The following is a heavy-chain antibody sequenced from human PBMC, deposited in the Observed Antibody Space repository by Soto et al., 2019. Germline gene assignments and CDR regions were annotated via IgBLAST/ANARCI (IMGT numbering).Heavy chain of an antibody. CDR1: GFSFSTYW. D-gene: IGHD3-10*01. CDR3: ARAGSPLLDY. CDR2: INKDGSQK. Sequence: EVQLVESGGCLVQPGGSLRLSCAASGFSFSTYWMSWVRQAPGKGLEWVANINKDGSQKYYVDSVKGRFTISRDNARNSMFLQMNSLRVEDTAIYYCARAGSPLLDYWGQGTLVTVAS. V-gene: IGHV3-7*01. J-gene: IGHJ4*02.